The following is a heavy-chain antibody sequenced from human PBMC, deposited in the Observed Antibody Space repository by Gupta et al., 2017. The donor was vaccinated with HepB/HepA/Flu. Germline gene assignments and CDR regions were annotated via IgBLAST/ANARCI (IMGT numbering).Heavy chain of an antibody. Sequence: VQLVESGGGLVKPVGPLRLSCAASGFTFSSYSMNWVRQAPGKGLEWVSSISSSSSYIYYADSVKGRFTISRDNAKNSLYLQMNSLRAEDTAVYYCAREAAICWFDPWGQGTLVTGSS. D-gene: IGHD2-2*01. CDR3: AREAAICWFDP. V-gene: IGHV3-21*01. CDR2: ISSSSSYI. CDR1: GFTFSSYS. J-gene: IGHJ5*02.